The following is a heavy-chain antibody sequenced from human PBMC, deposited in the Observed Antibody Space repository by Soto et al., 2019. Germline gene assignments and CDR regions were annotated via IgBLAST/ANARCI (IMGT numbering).Heavy chain of an antibody. D-gene: IGHD6-6*01. CDR2: INHSGST. J-gene: IGHJ4*02. Sequence: SETLSLTCAVYGGSFSGYYWSWIRQPPGKGLEWIGEINHSGSTNYNPSLKSRVTISVDTSKNQFSLKLSSVTAADTAVYYCARGSEAARIRVFDYWGQGTLVTVSS. CDR3: ARGSEAARIRVFDY. V-gene: IGHV4-34*01. CDR1: GGSFSGYY.